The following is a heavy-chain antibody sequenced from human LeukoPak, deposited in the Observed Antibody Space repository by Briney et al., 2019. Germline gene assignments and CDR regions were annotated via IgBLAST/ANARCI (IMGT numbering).Heavy chain of an antibody. J-gene: IGHJ4*02. Sequence: GASVKVSCKASGYTFTSYAMHWVRQAPGQRLEWMGWINAGNGNTKYSQEFQGRVTITRDKSTSTAYMELSSLRSEDTAVYYCARGLTAAISSFDYWGQGTLVTVSS. CDR2: INAGNGNT. V-gene: IGHV1-3*03. CDR3: ARGLTAAISSFDY. CDR1: GYTFTSYA. D-gene: IGHD2-2*01.